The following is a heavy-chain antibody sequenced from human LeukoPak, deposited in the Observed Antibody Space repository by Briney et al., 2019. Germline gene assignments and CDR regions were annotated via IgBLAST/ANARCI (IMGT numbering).Heavy chain of an antibody. D-gene: IGHD3-16*01. J-gene: IGHJ6*04. Sequence: KASETLSLTCTVSGGSISSGDYYWSWIRQPPGKSLEWIGYIYYSGSTYYNPSLKSRVTISVDTSKNQFSLKLSSVTAADTAVYYCARDGLNGYVWGSPNVWGKGTTVTVSS. CDR1: GGSISSGDYY. CDR2: IYYSGST. CDR3: ARDGLNGYVWGSPNV. V-gene: IGHV4-30-4*08.